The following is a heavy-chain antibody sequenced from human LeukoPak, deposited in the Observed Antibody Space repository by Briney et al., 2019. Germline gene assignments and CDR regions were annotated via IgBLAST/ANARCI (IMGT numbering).Heavy chain of an antibody. Sequence: GASVKVSCKASGYTFTGYYMHWVRQAPGQGLEWMGWINPNSGGTNYAQKFQGRVTMTRDTSISTAYMELSRLRSDDTAVYYCARSQDIVVVPAAKVGYYWGQGTLVTVSS. V-gene: IGHV1-2*02. J-gene: IGHJ4*02. CDR2: INPNSGGT. CDR1: GYTFTGYY. CDR3: ARSQDIVVVPAAKVGYY. D-gene: IGHD2-2*01.